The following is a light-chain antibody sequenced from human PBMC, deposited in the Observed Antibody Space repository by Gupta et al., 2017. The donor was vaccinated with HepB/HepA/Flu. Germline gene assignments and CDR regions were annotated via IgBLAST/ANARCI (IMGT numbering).Light chain of an antibody. V-gene: IGLV4-69*01. CDR3: QTVITDMMV. CDR2: LNSDGSH. CDR1: SGHSPYA. J-gene: IGLJ2*01. Sequence: QLVLTPSPSASASLGASVKLTCTLSSGHSPYALAWHQQQPEKGPRYLMKLNSDGSHNKGDGIPDRFSGSSSAAERDLTISSLQAEDEADYYCQTVITDMMVFGGGTKLTVL.